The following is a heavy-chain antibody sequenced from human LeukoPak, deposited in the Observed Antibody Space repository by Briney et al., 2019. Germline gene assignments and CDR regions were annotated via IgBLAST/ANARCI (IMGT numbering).Heavy chain of an antibody. CDR2: INPSGGST. CDR3: ARGTYGSDNTYYFYGMDV. J-gene: IGHJ6*04. CDR1: GHTFTSYY. Sequence: GASVKVSCKASGHTFTSYYMHWVRQVPGQGLEWMGLINPSGGSTYYAQKFLGRVSMTSDTSTNRVYMELSSLRSEDTAIYYCARGTYGSDNTYYFYGMDVWGKGTTVTVSS. D-gene: IGHD3-10*01. V-gene: IGHV1-46*01.